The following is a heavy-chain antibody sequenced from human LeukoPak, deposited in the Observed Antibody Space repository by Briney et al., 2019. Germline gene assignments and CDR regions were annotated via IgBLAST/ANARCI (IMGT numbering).Heavy chain of an antibody. CDR1: GFTFSSYA. J-gene: IGHJ4*02. V-gene: IGHV3-30*04. CDR2: ISYDGSNK. CDR3: ARAGKLDY. Sequence: GRSLRLSCAASGFTFSSYAMHWVRQAPGKGLEWVAVISYDGSNKYYADSVKGRFTISRDNSKNTLYLQMNSLRAEDTAVYYCARAGKLDYWGQGTLVTVSS. D-gene: IGHD1-26*01.